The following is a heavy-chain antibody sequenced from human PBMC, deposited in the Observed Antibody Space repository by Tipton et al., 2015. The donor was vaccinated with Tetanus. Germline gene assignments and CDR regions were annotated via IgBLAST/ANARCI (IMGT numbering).Heavy chain of an antibody. V-gene: IGHV4-4*07. D-gene: IGHD1-14*01. CDR3: ARDGQPGFYYGVGV. CDR1: GGSISSDY. Sequence: TLSLTCAVSGGSISSDYWSWIRQPAGKGLEWIGRIYTSGSTNYNPSLKSRVTMSVDTSKNQFSPKLSSVTAADTAIYYCARDGQPGFYYGVGVWGQGTTVPVSS. J-gene: IGHJ6*02. CDR2: IYTSGST.